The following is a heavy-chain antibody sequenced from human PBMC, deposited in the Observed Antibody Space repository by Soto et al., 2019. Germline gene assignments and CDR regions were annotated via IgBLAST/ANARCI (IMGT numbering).Heavy chain of an antibody. V-gene: IGHV1-69*06. D-gene: IGHD3-22*01. J-gene: IGHJ6*02. CDR3: ARGDSSGPYYYYGMDV. CDR1: GGTFSSYA. Sequence: QVRLVQSGAEVKKPGSSVKVSCKASGGTFSSYAISWVRQAPGQGLEWMGGIIPIFGTANYAQKFQGRVTITADKSTSTAYMELSSLRSEDTAVYYCARGDSSGPYYYYGMDVWGQGTTVTVSS. CDR2: IIPIFGTA.